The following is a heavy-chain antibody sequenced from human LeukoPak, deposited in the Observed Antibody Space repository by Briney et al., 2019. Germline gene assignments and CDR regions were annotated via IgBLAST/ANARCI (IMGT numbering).Heavy chain of an antibody. CDR1: GFTFSSYA. D-gene: IGHD3-22*01. J-gene: IGHJ4*02. V-gene: IGHV3-23*01. CDR2: ISGSGGST. CDR3: APSMGDYYDSSGHGDY. Sequence: GGSLRPSCAASGFTFSSYAMHWVRQAPGKGLEWVSAISGSGGSTYYADSVRGRFTISRDNSKNTLYLQMNSLRAEDTAVYYCAPSMGDYYDSSGHGDYWGQGTLVTVSS.